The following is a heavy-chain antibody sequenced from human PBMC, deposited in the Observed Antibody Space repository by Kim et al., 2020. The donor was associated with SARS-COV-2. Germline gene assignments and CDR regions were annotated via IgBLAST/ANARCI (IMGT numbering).Heavy chain of an antibody. CDR2: IYSGGST. D-gene: IGHD2-2*01. J-gene: IGHJ4*02. CDR3: ASPREDCSGYSCRPGGY. V-gene: IGHV3-53*01. CDR1: GFTVRNNY. Sequence: GGSLRLSCAGSGFTVRNNYMSWVRQAPGKGLEWVSGIYSGGSTYYADSVKGRFTISRDISRNTLYLQMNSLRAEDTAVYYCASPREDCSGYSCRPGGYWGQGTLVTVSS.